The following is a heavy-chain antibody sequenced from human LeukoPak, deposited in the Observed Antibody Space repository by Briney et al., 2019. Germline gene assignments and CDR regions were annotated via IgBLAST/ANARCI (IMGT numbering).Heavy chain of an antibody. CDR2: IYHSGST. CDR3: AVLETYYYDSSGYY. V-gene: IGHV4-38-2*02. CDR1: GYSISSGYY. Sequence: ETLSLTCTVSGYSISSGYYWGWIRQPPGKGLEWIGSIYHSGSTSYNPSLKSRVTISVDTSKNQFSLKLSSVTAADTAVYYCAVLETYYYDSSGYYWGQGTLVTVSS. D-gene: IGHD3-22*01. J-gene: IGHJ4*02.